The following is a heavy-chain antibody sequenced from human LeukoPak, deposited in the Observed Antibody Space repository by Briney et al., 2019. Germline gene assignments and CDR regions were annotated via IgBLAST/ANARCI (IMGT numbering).Heavy chain of an antibody. CDR3: VREARGYHYTYFDY. Sequence: PGGSLRLSCTASGFTLGSHGMHWVRQMLGQGLEWVVAVSSGIHAFFADSVQGRFTVSREDARNSLYLQMNSLGAGETAVYYCVREARGYHYTYFDYWGQDTLVTVSS. CDR1: GFTLGSHG. D-gene: IGHD5-12*01. CDR2: VSSGIHA. V-gene: IGHV3-13*01. J-gene: IGHJ4*02.